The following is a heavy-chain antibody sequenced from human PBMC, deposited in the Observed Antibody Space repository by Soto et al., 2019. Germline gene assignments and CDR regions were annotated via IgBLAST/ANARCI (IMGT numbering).Heavy chain of an antibody. CDR3: TRGPPGDKVDY. V-gene: IGHV4-30-4*01. D-gene: IGHD7-27*01. CDR2: FYNRGDT. J-gene: IGHJ4*02. Sequence: SETLSLTCTVSGDSITSGDYYWSWVRQAPGEALEWIGHFYNRGDTYKNPSLKSRVTISVDTSKNQLSLRLSSVTAADTAIYYCTRGPPGDKVDYWGQGALVTVSS. CDR1: GDSITSGDYY.